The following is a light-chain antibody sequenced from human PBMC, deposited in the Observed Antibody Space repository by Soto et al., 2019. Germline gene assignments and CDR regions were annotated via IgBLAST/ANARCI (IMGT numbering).Light chain of an antibody. CDR2: GAS. V-gene: IGKV3-11*01. CDR1: QSVTNS. J-gene: IGKJ5*01. CDR3: QQRTNRPSIP. Sequence: LLAQSPGPLSLSPGERATLSCRAIQSVTNSLLAWYQQKPGQAPSLLIYGASNRATGIPARFSGSGSGTDFTLTISSLEPEDFAVYYCQQRTNRPSIPFGQGTRLEI.